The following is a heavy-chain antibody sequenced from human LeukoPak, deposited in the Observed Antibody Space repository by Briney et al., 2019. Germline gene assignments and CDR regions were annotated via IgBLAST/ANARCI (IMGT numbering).Heavy chain of an antibody. V-gene: IGHV3-30*04. J-gene: IGHJ4*02. CDR3: AKDRDTASDY. D-gene: IGHD5-18*01. CDR2: ISYDGSNK. Sequence: GGSLRLSCAASGFTSSSYAMHWVRQAPGKGLEWVAVISYDGSNKYYADSVKGRFTISRDNSKNTLYLQMNSLRAEDTAVYYCAKDRDTASDYWGQGTLVTVSS. CDR1: GFTSSSYA.